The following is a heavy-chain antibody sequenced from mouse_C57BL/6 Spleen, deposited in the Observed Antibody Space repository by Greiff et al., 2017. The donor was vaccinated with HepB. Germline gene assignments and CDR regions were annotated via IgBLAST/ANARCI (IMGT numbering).Heavy chain of an antibody. Sequence: VQLQQPGAELVKPGASVKLSCKASGYTFTSYWMHWVKQRPGQGLEWIGMIHPNSGSTNYNEKFKSKATLTVDKSSSTAYMQLSSLTSEDSAVYYCARPPYGSSYYAMDYWGQGTSVTVSS. D-gene: IGHD1-1*01. CDR1: GYTFTSYW. CDR2: IHPNSGST. V-gene: IGHV1-64*01. CDR3: ARPPYGSSYYAMDY. J-gene: IGHJ4*01.